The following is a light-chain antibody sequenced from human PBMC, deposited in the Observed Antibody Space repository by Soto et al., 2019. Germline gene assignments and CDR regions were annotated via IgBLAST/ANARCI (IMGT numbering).Light chain of an antibody. V-gene: IGKV1-39*01. CDR1: QSISRY. CDR2: VAS. J-gene: IGKJ5*01. CDR3: QQSYGTTIT. Sequence: IQMTQSPSSLSASVGYRVTITCWASQSISRYLNWYQQKPGKAPNILIYVASSLQSEVPSRFSGSGSGTDFTLTITRLKNEDFATYYCQQSYGTTITFGQGTRLEIK.